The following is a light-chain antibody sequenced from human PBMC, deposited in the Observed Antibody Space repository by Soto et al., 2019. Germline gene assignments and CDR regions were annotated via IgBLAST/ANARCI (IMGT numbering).Light chain of an antibody. Sequence: EIGLSQSLGTLSLTPGERATLSCRASQSVSRHLAWYQQKPGQAPRLLIYDASNRATGIPARFSGSGSGTDFTLTISSLEPEDFAIYYCQQRNNWPPVTFGGGTNVDI. CDR3: QQRNNWPPVT. CDR1: QSVSRH. CDR2: DAS. V-gene: IGKV3-11*01. J-gene: IGKJ4*01.